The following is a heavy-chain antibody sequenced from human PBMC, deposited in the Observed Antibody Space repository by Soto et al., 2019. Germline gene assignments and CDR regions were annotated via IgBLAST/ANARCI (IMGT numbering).Heavy chain of an antibody. CDR3: AGRGHPKGYCSSTSCYNTWFDX. J-gene: IGHJ5*01. D-gene: IGHD2-2*02. V-gene: IGHV1-3*01. Sequence: ASVKVSCKASGYTFTSYAMYWVRQAPGQRREGMGWSNAFNGNTKYSHKFQGRVTITRDTSASTAYMELSSLRSEDAAVYLFAGRGHPKGYCSSTSCYNTWFDXWGQGTLVTVSX. CDR1: GYTFTSYA. CDR2: SNAFNGNT.